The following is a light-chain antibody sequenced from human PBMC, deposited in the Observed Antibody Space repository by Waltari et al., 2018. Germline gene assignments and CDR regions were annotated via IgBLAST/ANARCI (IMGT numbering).Light chain of an antibody. CDR1: SGPSSNI. J-gene: IGLJ3*02. CDR2: GNSDGSH. Sequence: QLVVTQSPSASASLGASVKLTCTLRSGPSSNIIAWLQQQPEKGPRYLMKGNSDGSHSRGDEIPDRFSGSSSGAERHLTISSLQAEDEADYYCQTGGHGTWVFGGGTKLTVL. V-gene: IGLV4-69*01. CDR3: QTGGHGTWV.